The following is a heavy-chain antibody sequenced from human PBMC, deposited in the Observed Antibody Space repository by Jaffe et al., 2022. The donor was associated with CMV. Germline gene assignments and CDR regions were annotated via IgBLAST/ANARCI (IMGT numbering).Heavy chain of an antibody. J-gene: IGHJ3*02. CDR1: GFTFSSYW. CDR2: IKQDGSEK. V-gene: IGHV3-7*03. CDR3: ASREHYGGNSDWGAFDI. D-gene: IGHD4-17*01. Sequence: EVQLVESGGGLVQPGGSLRLSCAASGFTFSSYWMSWVRQAPGKGLEWVANIKQDGSEKYYVDSVKGRFTISRDNAKNSLYLQMNSLRAEDTAVYYCASREHYGGNSDWGAFDIWGQGTMVTVSS.